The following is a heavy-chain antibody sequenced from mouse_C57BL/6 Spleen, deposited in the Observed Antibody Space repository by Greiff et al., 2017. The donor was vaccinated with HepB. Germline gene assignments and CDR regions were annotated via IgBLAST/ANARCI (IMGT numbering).Heavy chain of an antibody. CDR3: AREGGYGNYEFAY. CDR1: GYTFTDYY. V-gene: IGHV1-26*01. J-gene: IGHJ3*01. D-gene: IGHD2-1*01. CDR2: INPNNGGT. Sequence: EVQLQQSGPELVKPGASVKISCKASGYTFTDYYMNWVKQSHGKSLEWIGDINPNNGGTSYNQKFKGKATLTVDKSSSTAYMELRSLTSEDSAVYYWAREGGYGNYEFAYWGQGTLVTVSA.